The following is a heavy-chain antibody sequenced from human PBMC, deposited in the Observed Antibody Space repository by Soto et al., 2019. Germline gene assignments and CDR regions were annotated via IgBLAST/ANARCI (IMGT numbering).Heavy chain of an antibody. Sequence: GGSLRLACAASGITSGIHAMIWVRQAPGKGLEWVSSITTTGSSTFYADSVKGRFTISRDNSKSTLYLQMGSLRAEDTAVYYCPNPLATDFDYWGQGTLVTVSS. CDR3: PNPLATDFDY. CDR2: ITTTGSST. CDR1: GITSGIHA. J-gene: IGHJ4*02. V-gene: IGHV3-23*01.